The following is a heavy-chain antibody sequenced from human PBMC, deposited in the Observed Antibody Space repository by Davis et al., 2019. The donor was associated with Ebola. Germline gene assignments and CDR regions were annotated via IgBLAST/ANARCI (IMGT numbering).Heavy chain of an antibody. CDR2: IKVDGSET. CDR1: GFIFRNFW. V-gene: IGHV3-7*01. CDR3: AREDLVGAITGSGIYMDY. Sequence: GESLKISCAASGFIFRNFWMSWVRQAPGRGLEWVANIKVDGSETYYVDSVEGRFTISRDNTKNSLYLQMHGLRPEDTAMYYCAREDLVGAITGSGIYMDYWGLGTLVTVSS. D-gene: IGHD3-16*01. J-gene: IGHJ4*02.